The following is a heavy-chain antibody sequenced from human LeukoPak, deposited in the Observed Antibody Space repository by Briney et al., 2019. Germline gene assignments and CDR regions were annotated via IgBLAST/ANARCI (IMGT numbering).Heavy chain of an antibody. V-gene: IGHV4-39*01. CDR2: HSGST. CDR1: GGSISSSSYY. CDR3: ARQDTLTHYYVMDV. J-gene: IGHJ6*02. Sequence: TSETLSLTCTVSGGSISSSSYYWDWIRRPPGKGLEWIGNHSGSTHYNPSLRSRVTISADTSKNQFSLKLSSATAADTAVYYCARQDTLTHYYVMDVWGQGTTVTVSS. D-gene: IGHD4-17*01.